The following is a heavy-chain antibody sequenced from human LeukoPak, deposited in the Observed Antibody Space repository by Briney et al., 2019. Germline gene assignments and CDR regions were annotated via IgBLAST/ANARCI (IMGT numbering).Heavy chain of an antibody. Sequence: ASVKVSCKASGYTFTSYGISWVRQAPGQGLEWMGWISAYNGNTNYAQKLQGRVTMTTDTSTSTAYMELRSLRSDDTAVYYCARGPSYLAAAGKGIFDYWAREPWSPSPQ. J-gene: IGHJ4*02. CDR3: ARGPSYLAAAGKGIFDY. V-gene: IGHV1-18*01. CDR2: ISAYNGNT. CDR1: GYTFTSYG. D-gene: IGHD6-13*01.